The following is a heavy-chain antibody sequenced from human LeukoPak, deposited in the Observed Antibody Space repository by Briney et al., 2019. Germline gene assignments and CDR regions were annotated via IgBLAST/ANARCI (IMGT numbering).Heavy chain of an antibody. CDR1: GYSLTNHY. V-gene: IGHV4-34*12. CDR2: ILHTGHT. J-gene: IGHJ5*02. CDR3: ARGPAAVHP. D-gene: IGHD6-13*01. Sequence: SETLSLTCAVYGYSLTNHYWIWIRQPPGKGPEWIGEILHTGHTNYNPSLRSRVTISLDTSKNRFFLNLTSVTAADTAVYYCARGPAAVHPWGQGTLVTVSS.